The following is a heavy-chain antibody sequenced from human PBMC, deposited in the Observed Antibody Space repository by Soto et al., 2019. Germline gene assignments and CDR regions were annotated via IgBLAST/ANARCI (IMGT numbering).Heavy chain of an antibody. CDR1: GFAFSTFS. J-gene: IGHJ6*02. V-gene: IGHV3-21*01. Sequence: GGSLRLSCAASGFAFSTFSMHWVRQAPGKGLEWVSSIGTRGDIYYADSVKGRFTISRDNAKNSLSLQMNSLRAEDTGVYYCAREETAWPLAYGLDVWGQGTTVTVSS. CDR3: AREETAWPLAYGLDV. CDR2: IGTRGDI. D-gene: IGHD2-21*02.